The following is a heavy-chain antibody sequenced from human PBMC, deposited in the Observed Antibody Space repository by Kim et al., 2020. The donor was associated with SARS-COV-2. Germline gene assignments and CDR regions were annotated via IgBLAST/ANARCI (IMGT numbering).Heavy chain of an antibody. Sequence: YDPSLKRRLTLSVDTSRRQLSLTLTSVTAADTAVYFCARHITGNGAFDLWGQGTVVTVSS. CDR3: ARHITGNGAFDL. J-gene: IGHJ3*01. V-gene: IGHV4-34*01. D-gene: IGHD2-8*02.